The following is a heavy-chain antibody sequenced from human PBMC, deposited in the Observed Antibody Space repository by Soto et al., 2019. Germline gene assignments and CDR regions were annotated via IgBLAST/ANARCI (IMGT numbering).Heavy chain of an antibody. D-gene: IGHD3-3*01. CDR1: GASISTQS. Sequence: PSETLSLTCTVSGASISTQSWNWIRQAPRKGLDWIGYLYYSGTTNYNPSLKSRVTISADTSKNQVSLKLTSVTAADTAVYFCARGLSWSPYFESWGQGILVTVSS. CDR2: LYYSGTT. J-gene: IGHJ4*02. V-gene: IGHV4-59*11. CDR3: ARGLSWSPYFES.